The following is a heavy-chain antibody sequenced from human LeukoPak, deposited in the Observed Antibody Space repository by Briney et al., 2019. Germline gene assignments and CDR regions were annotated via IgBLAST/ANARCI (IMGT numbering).Heavy chain of an antibody. CDR3: ARGPPNWGYDY. J-gene: IGHJ4*02. CDR2: MSPNSGDT. V-gene: IGHV1-8*01. CDR1: GYTFTSYD. Sequence: ASVKVSCKASGYTFTSYDFNWVRQANGQRPEWMGWMSPNSGDTGYAQKFQDRVTMTRNTSISTAYMELSSLRSDDTAVYYCARGPPNWGYDYWGPGTLVTVSS. D-gene: IGHD7-27*01.